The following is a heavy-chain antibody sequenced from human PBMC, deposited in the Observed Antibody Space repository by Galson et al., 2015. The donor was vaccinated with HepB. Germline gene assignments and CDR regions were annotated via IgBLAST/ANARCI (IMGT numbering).Heavy chain of an antibody. Sequence: SLRLSCAASGFTVSSNYMSWVRQAPGKGLEWVSVIYSGGSTYYADSVKGRFTISRDNSKNSLYLQMNSLRTEDTALYYCAKASGYVFDYWGQGTLVTVSS. CDR3: AKASGYVFDY. CDR2: IYSGGST. J-gene: IGHJ4*02. D-gene: IGHD5-12*01. V-gene: IGHV3-53*05. CDR1: GFTVSSNY.